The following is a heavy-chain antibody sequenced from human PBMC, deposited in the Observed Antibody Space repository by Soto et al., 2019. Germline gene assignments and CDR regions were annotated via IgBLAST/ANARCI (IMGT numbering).Heavy chain of an antibody. V-gene: IGHV4-39*01. CDR1: GGSINSSDHY. CDR2: LYYSGNT. D-gene: IGHD3-22*01. CDR3: ARRSGSYMIFDY. Sequence: SETLSLTCTVSGGSINSSDHYWGWIRQPPGKGLEWIGSLYYSGNTYYNPSLKSRVTISVDTSKNQFSLRLSSVTATDTAVYYCARRSGSYMIFDYWGQGTLVTVSS. J-gene: IGHJ4*02.